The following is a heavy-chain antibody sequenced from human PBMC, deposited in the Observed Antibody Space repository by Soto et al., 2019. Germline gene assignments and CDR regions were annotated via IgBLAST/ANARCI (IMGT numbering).Heavy chain of an antibody. CDR1: GGSISSSSYY. Sequence: PSETLSLTCTVSGGSISSSSYYWGWIRQPPGKGLEWIGSIYYSGSTYYNPSLKSRVTISVDTSKNQFSLKLSSVTAADTAVYYCASLSGSYFSPFAYWGQGTLVTGSS. CDR2: IYYSGST. J-gene: IGHJ4*02. D-gene: IGHD1-26*01. CDR3: ASLSGSYFSPFAY. V-gene: IGHV4-39*01.